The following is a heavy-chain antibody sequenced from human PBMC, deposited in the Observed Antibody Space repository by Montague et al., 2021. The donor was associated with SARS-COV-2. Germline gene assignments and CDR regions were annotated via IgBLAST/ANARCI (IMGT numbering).Heavy chain of an antibody. J-gene: IGHJ4*02. V-gene: IGHV4-39*02. D-gene: IGHD3-10*01. CDR1: SGSIISSDYY. Sequence: SETLSLTCSVSSGSIISSDYYWGWNRQPPGQELDWIGYIYYGGTTYNXPSLHSRGTISVDTSKNHLSLRLSSVTAADTAVYFWARGMIRGVTKPFDCWGRGSQVTVSS. CDR3: ARGMIRGVTKPFDC. CDR2: IYYGGTT.